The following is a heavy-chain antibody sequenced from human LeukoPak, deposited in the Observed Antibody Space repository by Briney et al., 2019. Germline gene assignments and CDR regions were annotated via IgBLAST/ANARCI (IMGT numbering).Heavy chain of an antibody. CDR3: AREFSGQDCSGGSCQDY. V-gene: IGHV4-4*07. CDR1: GGSIRSYY. D-gene: IGHD2-15*01. J-gene: IGHJ4*02. Sequence: SSETLSLTCTVSGGSIRSYYWSWIRQPDGKGLEWIGRIHSSGSTNYNPSLKTRVTMSVDTSKNQFSLKLSSVTAADTAVYYCAREFSGQDCSGGSCQDYWGQGTLVTVSS. CDR2: IHSSGST.